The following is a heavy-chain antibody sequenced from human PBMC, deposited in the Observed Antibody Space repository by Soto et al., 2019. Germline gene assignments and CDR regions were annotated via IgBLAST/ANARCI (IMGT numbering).Heavy chain of an antibody. J-gene: IGHJ4*02. CDR2: LSYDGNNI. CDR1: GFTFSNYA. Sequence: QVQLVESGGGVVQPGRSLRLSCAASGFTFSNYAIHWVRQAPGKGLEWVAVLSYDGNNIHYADSVKGRFTVSRDNSKNTLFLHMNSLRAEDTALYYCARGPIGDAAMVTNYCDYWGQGTLVTVSS. D-gene: IGHD5-18*01. CDR3: ARGPIGDAAMVTNYCDY. V-gene: IGHV3-30-3*01.